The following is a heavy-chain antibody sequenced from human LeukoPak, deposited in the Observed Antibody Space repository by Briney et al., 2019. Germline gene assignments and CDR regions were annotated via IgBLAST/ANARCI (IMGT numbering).Heavy chain of an antibody. J-gene: IGHJ4*02. CDR1: GFTFSSYA. CDR3: ESYDSSGVYYFDY. Sequence: GGSLRLSCAASGFTFSSYAMSWVRQAPGKGLEWVSAISGSGGSTYYADSVKGRFTISRDNSKNTLYLQMNSLRAEDTAVYYCESYDSSGVYYFDYWGQGTLVTVSS. D-gene: IGHD3-22*01. CDR2: ISGSGGST. V-gene: IGHV3-23*01.